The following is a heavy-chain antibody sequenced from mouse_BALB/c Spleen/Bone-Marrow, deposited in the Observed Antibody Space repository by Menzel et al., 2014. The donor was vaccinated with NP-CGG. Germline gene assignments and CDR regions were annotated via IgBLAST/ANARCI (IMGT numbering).Heavy chain of an antibody. CDR2: IDPANGNT. J-gene: IGHJ4*01. V-gene: IGHV14-3*02. D-gene: IGHD4-1*01. Sequence: VQLQQSGAXLVKPGASVKLSCTASGFNIKDTYMHWVKQRPEQGLEWIGRIDPANGNTKYDPKFQGKATITADTSSNTAYLQLSSLTSEDTAVYYCARWEYYAMDYWGQGTSVTVSS. CDR1: GFNIKDTY. CDR3: ARWEYYAMDY.